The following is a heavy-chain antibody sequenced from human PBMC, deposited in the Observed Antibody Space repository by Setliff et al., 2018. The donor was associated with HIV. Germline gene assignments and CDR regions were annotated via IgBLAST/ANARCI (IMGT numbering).Heavy chain of an antibody. CDR2: IYTSGST. Sequence: PSETLSLTCTVSGGSISRGSYYWSWIRQPAGKGLEWIGHIYTSGSTNYNPSLNSRVTISVDTSKNQFSLKLSSVTAADTAVYYCARLLVAGMLFDYWGQGTLVTVSS. V-gene: IGHV4-61*09. D-gene: IGHD2-15*01. CDR3: ARLLVAGMLFDY. J-gene: IGHJ4*02. CDR1: GGSISRGSYY.